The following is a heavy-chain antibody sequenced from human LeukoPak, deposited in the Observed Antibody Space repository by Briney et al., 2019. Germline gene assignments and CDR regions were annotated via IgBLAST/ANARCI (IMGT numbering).Heavy chain of an antibody. J-gene: IGHJ3*02. Sequence: PGGSLRLSCAASGFTFSSYEMNWVRQAPGKGLEWVSYISSSGSTIYYADSVKGRFTISRDNAKNSLYLQMNSLRAEDTAVYYCARSYAEADAFDIWGQGTMVTVSS. V-gene: IGHV3-48*03. CDR1: GFTFSSYE. D-gene: IGHD1-26*01. CDR2: ISSSGSTI. CDR3: ARSYAEADAFDI.